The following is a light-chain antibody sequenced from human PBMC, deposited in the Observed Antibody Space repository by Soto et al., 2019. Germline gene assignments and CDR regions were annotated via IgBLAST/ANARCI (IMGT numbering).Light chain of an antibody. Sequence: QSALTQPASVSGSPGQSITISCTGTSSDVGGYNYVSWYQQHPGKAPKLMIYEVSNRPSGVSNRFSGSKSGNTASLTISGLQAEDQADYYSSSYTSSSTLYDFGTGTKATVL. CDR2: EVS. V-gene: IGLV2-14*01. CDR1: SSDVGGYNY. J-gene: IGLJ1*01. CDR3: SSYTSSSTLYD.